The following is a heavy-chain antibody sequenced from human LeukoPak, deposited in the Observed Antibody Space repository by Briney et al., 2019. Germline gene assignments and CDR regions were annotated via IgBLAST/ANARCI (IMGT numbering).Heavy chain of an antibody. J-gene: IGHJ4*02. Sequence: GGSLRLSCKASGFSFSDFAMTWVRQAPGKGLEWVSTMSGRGDSTYYADSVKGRFTVSRDNSDNTLYLHMNSLRAEDTAVYFCANPDSSGFYFSMRFDFWGQGTLVTVSS. CDR1: GFSFSDFA. CDR3: ANPDSSGFYFSMRFDF. D-gene: IGHD3-22*01. CDR2: MSGRGDST. V-gene: IGHV3-23*01.